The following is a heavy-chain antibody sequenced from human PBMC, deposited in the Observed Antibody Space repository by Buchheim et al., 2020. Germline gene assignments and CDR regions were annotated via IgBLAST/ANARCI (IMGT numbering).Heavy chain of an antibody. CDR1: GLTFSSYA. CDR3: AKGDDGLAGYCSGGSCYLFDP. J-gene: IGHJ5*02. CDR2: ISGSGGST. D-gene: IGHD2-15*01. Sequence: EVQLLESGGGLVQPGGSLRLSCAASGLTFSSYAMSWVRQAPGKGLEWVSGISGSGGSTYYADSVKGRFTISRDNSKNTLYLQMNSLRAEDTAVYYCAKGDDGLAGYCSGGSCYLFDPWGQGTL. V-gene: IGHV3-23*01.